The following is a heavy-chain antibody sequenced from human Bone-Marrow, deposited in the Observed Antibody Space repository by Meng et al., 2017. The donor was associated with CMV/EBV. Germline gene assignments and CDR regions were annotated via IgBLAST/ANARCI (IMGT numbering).Heavy chain of an antibody. D-gene: IGHD2-2*02. CDR2: INPSGGST. V-gene: IGHV1-46*01. CDR3: ARGGVSGCSSTSCYTGWFDP. J-gene: IGHJ5*02. CDR1: GGTFSSYA. Sequence: ASVKVSCKASGGTFSSYAISWVRQAPGQGLEWMGIINPSGGSTSYAQKFQGRVTMTRDTSTSTVYMELSSLRSEDTAVYYCARGGVSGCSSTSCYTGWFDPWGQGTLVTVSS.